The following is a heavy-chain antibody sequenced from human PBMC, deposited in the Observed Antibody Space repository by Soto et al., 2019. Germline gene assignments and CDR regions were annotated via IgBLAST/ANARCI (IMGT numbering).Heavy chain of an antibody. V-gene: IGHV3-30-3*01. D-gene: IGHD6-13*01. CDR2: ISYDGSNK. Sequence: TGGSLRLSCAASGFTFSSYAMHWVRQAPGKGLEWVAVISYDGSNKYYADSVKGRFTISRDNSKNTLYLQMNSLRAEDTAVYYCARVPIAAAAGYYYGMDVWGQGTTVTVSS. J-gene: IGHJ6*02. CDR3: ARVPIAAAAGYYYGMDV. CDR1: GFTFSSYA.